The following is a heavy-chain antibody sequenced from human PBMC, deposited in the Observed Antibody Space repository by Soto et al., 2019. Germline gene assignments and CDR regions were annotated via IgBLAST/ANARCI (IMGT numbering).Heavy chain of an antibody. V-gene: IGHV4-34*01. CDR2: INHSGST. D-gene: IGHD3-16*02. CDR1: GGSFSGYY. Sequence: SETLSLTCAVYGGSFSGYYWSWIRQPPGKGLEWIGEINHSGSTNYNPSLKSRVTISVDTSKNQFSLKLSSVTAADTAVYYCARGPMGWSFYNLDYWGQGTLVTVSS. CDR3: ARGPMGWSFYNLDY. J-gene: IGHJ4*02.